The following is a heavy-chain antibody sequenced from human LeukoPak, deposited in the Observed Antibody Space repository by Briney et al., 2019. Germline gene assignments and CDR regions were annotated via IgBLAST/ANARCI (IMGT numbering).Heavy chain of an antibody. CDR2: ISAYNGNT. Sequence: ASVKVSCKASGYTFTSYGISWVRQAPGQGLEWMGWISAYNGNTNYAQKLQGRVTMTTDTSTSTAYMELRSLRSDDTAVYYCARTYYYGLVGATIPDYWGQGTLVTVSS. D-gene: IGHD1-26*01. CDR1: GYTFTSYG. CDR3: ARTYYYGLVGATIPDY. V-gene: IGHV1-18*01. J-gene: IGHJ4*02.